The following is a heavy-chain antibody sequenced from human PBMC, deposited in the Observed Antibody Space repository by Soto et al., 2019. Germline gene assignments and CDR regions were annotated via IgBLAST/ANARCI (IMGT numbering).Heavy chain of an antibody. CDR3: ARVRSSAQPVFEY. V-gene: IGHV3-74*01. D-gene: IGHD6-19*01. Sequence: GGSLRLSCAASGFTFSSYWMHWVRQAPGKGLVWVSRINSDGSSTSYADSVKGRFTISRDNAKNTLYLQMNSLRAEDTAVYYCARVRSSAQPVFEYWGQGILVTVSS. CDR2: INSDGSST. CDR1: GFTFSSYW. J-gene: IGHJ4*02.